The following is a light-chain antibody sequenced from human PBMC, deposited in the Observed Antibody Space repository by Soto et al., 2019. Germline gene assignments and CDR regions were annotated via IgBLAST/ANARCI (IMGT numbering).Light chain of an antibody. CDR2: DTS. CDR1: QSVSRY. J-gene: IGKJ1*01. CDR3: QQRSNGPPT. V-gene: IGKV3-11*01. Sequence: EIVLTQSPATLSLSPGERATLSCRASQSVSRYLAWYQHKPGQAPRLLIYDTSNRATGIPARFSGSGSGTDFTLTISSLEPEDFAVYYCQQRSNGPPTFGQGTKVEIK.